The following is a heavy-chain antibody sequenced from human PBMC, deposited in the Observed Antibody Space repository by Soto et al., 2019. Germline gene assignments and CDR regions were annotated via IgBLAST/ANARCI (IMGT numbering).Heavy chain of an antibody. CDR1: GYTFTSYD. V-gene: IGHV1-8*01. CDR2: MNPNSGNT. J-gene: IGHJ5*02. Sequence: QVQLVQSGAEVKKPGASVKVSCKASGYTFTSYDINWVRQATGQGLEWMGWMNPNSGNTGYAQKFQGRVTMTRNTSRSTAYMELSSLRSEDTAVYYCARVTATAYSSSWYVGWFDPWGQGTLVTXSS. CDR3: ARVTATAYSSSWYVGWFDP. D-gene: IGHD6-13*01.